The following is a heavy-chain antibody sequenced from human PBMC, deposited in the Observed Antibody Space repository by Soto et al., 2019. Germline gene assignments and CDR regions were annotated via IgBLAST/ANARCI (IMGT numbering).Heavy chain of an antibody. D-gene: IGHD6-13*01. CDR2: ISTYNGNT. CDR3: ARRSRLGYSWYVELGL. J-gene: IGHJ4*02. V-gene: IGHV1-18*01. CDR1: GYTFTSYG. Sequence: GASVKVSCKASGYTFTSYGISWVRQAPGQGLEWMGWISTYNGNTKYAQKLQGRVTMTTDTSTSTAYMELSSLRSEDTAVYYCARRSRLGYSWYVELGLWGQGTLVTVSS.